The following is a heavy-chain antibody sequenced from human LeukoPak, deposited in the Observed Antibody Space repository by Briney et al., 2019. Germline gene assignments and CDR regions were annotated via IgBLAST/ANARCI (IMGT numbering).Heavy chain of an antibody. CDR3: TAYDPSDYYGMDA. Sequence: SLRVSRTASGFTFGDYAMTWVRQAPGKGLEWVGFIRSKAYGGTTEFAASVKGRFFISRDDSKSIASLQMNSLKTEDTAVYYCTAYDPSDYYGMDAWGQGTTVTVS. CDR2: IRSKAYGGTT. D-gene: IGHD5-12*01. V-gene: IGHV3-49*04. CDR1: GFTFGDYA. J-gene: IGHJ6*02.